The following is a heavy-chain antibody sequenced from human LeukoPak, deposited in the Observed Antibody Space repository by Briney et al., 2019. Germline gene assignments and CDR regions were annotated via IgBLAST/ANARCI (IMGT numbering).Heavy chain of an antibody. D-gene: IGHD6-19*01. CDR3: ARRWSAVAGEQNWFDP. CDR2: IYYSGST. Sequence: PETLSLTCTVSGGSISSSSYYWGWIRQPPGKGLEWIGSIYYSGSTYYNPSLKSRVTISVDTSKNQFSLKLSSVTAADTAVYYCARRWSAVAGEQNWFDPWGQGTLVTVSS. J-gene: IGHJ5*02. V-gene: IGHV4-39*01. CDR1: GGSISSSSYY.